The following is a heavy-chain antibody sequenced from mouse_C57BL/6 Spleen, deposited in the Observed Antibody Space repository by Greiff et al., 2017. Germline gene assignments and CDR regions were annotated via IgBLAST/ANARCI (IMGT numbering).Heavy chain of an antibody. V-gene: IGHV1-64*01. D-gene: IGHD1-1*01. CDR2: SHPNSGST. Sequence: QVQLQQPGAELVKPGASVKLSCKASGYTFTSFWMHWVKPRPGQGLEWIGMSHPNSGSTNYNEKFKSKATLTVDKSSSTAYMQLSSLTSEESAVYYCARWNYYGSRDYYAMDYWGQGTSVTVSS. J-gene: IGHJ4*01. CDR1: GYTFTSFW. CDR3: ARWNYYGSRDYYAMDY.